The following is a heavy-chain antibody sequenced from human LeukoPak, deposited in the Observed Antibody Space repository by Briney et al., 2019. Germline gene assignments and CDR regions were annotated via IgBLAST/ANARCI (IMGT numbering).Heavy chain of an antibody. D-gene: IGHD4-11*01. CDR2: IYHRGNT. CDR3: ARMTTVTIFDY. J-gene: IGHJ4*02. V-gene: IGHV4-30-2*01. Sequence: PSETLSLTCVISGGSINSSTNSLTWIRQPPGKGLEWIVYIYHRGNTYYNPSLKSRVTISVDRSKNHFSLKLNSVTAADTAIYYCARMTTVTIFDYWGQGTLVTVSS. CDR1: GGSINSSTNS.